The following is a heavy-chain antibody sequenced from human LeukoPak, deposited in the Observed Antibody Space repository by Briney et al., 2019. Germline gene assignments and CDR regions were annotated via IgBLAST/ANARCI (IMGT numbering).Heavy chain of an antibody. J-gene: IGHJ3*02. CDR2: IYYSGST. Sequence: SETLSLTCTVSGGSLSSSSYYWGWLRQPPGTGPEWIGSIYYSGSTYYNPSLKSRVTISVDTSKNQFSLKLSSVTAADTAVYYCARTARGFDYDSSAYYYSGSFDIWGQGTMVTVSS. D-gene: IGHD3-22*01. CDR1: GGSLSSSSYY. V-gene: IGHV4-39*07. CDR3: ARTARGFDYDSSAYYYSGSFDI.